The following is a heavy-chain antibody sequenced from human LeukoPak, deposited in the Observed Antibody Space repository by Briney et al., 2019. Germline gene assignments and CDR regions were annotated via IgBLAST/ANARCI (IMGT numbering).Heavy chain of an antibody. V-gene: IGHV4-34*01. CDR3: ARVWGAVAGQKPCYFDY. J-gene: IGHJ4*02. Sequence: PSETLSLTCAVYGGSFSGYYWSWIRQPPGKGLEWIGEINHSGSTNYNPSLKSRVTISVDTSKNQFSLKLSSVTAADTAVYYCARVWGAVAGQKPCYFDYWGQGTLVTVSS. CDR1: GGSFSGYY. CDR2: INHSGST. D-gene: IGHD6-19*01.